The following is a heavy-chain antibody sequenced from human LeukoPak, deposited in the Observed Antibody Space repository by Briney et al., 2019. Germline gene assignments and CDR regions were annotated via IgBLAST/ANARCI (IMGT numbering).Heavy chain of an antibody. CDR1: GYTFTGYY. J-gene: IGHJ5*02. Sequence: ASVKVSCKASGYTFTGYYMHWVRQAPGQGLEWMGRINPNSGGTNYAQKFQGRVTMTRDTSISTAYMELSRLRSDDTAVYYCARPYWQQLVRENWFDPSGQGTLVTVSA. D-gene: IGHD6-13*01. CDR3: ARPYWQQLVRENWFDP. CDR2: INPNSGGT. V-gene: IGHV1-2*06.